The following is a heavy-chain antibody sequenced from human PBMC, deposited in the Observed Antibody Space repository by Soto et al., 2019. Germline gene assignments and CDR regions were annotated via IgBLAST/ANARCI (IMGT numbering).Heavy chain of an antibody. J-gene: IGHJ6*02. D-gene: IGHD2-2*01. V-gene: IGHV1-18*04. Sequence: ASVKVSCKASGYTFTSYGISWVRQAPGQGLEWMGWISAYNGNTNYAQKLQGRVTMTTDTSTSKAYMELRSLRSDDTAGYYCAREPKGYCSSTSCSKPPYYYYETEVWGQGTTVTVSS. CDR1: GYTFTSYG. CDR2: ISAYNGNT. CDR3: AREPKGYCSSTSCSKPPYYYYETEV.